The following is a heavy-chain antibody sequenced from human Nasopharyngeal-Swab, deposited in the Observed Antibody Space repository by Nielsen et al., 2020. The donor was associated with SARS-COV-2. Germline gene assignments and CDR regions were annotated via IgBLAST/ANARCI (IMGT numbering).Heavy chain of an antibody. J-gene: IGHJ4*02. Sequence: GGSLRLSCAASGSTFSDHYMDWVRQAPGKGLEWVARLRNKANSYRIDYAASVRGRFTISRDDSKNSLYLQMNSLKTEDTAVYYCARVHLGELSIKYFDYWGQGTLVTVSS. CDR3: ARVHLGELSIKYFDY. CDR2: LRNKANSYRI. D-gene: IGHD3-16*02. CDR1: GSTFSDHY. V-gene: IGHV3-72*01.